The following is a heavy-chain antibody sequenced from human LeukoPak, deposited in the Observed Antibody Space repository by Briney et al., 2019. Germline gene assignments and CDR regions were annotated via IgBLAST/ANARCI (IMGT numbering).Heavy chain of an antibody. V-gene: IGHV4-39*01. Sequence: SETLSLTCTVSGGSISSSRYYWGWIRQPPGKGLVWIGSIYYSGSTYYNPSLKSRVTISVDTSKNQFSLKLSSVTAADTAVYYCAVDYGGNPDAFDIWGQGTTVTVSS. D-gene: IGHD4-23*01. J-gene: IGHJ3*02. CDR1: GGSISSSRYY. CDR2: IYYSGST. CDR3: AVDYGGNPDAFDI.